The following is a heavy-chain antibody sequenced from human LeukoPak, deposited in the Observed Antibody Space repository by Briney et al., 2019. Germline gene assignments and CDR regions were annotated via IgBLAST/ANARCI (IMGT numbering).Heavy chain of an antibody. CDR1: GFTFSSYS. J-gene: IGHJ4*02. V-gene: IGHV3-74*01. CDR2: INTDGSTT. Sequence: GGSLRLSCAASGFTFSSYSMSWVRQVPGKGLEWVSRINTDGSTTSYADSVKGRFTISRDNAKNTLYLQMNSLRAEDTAVYYCARVIIAATGIDYWGQGTLVTVSS. D-gene: IGHD6-13*01. CDR3: ARVIIAATGIDY.